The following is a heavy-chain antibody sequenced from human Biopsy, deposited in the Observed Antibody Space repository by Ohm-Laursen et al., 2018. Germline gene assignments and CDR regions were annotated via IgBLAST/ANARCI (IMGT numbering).Heavy chain of an antibody. CDR3: ARRRGADFDY. Sequence: GSSVKVSCKASGGSFNSLDLSWVRQAPGQGLEWLGGIIPFSGTINYAQAFRGRVAITADESTSTVCLDLSSLRSEDTATYYCARRRGADFDYWGQGTLVTVSS. J-gene: IGHJ4*02. CDR1: GGSFNSLD. CDR2: IIPFSGTI. V-gene: IGHV1-69*01. D-gene: IGHD3-16*01.